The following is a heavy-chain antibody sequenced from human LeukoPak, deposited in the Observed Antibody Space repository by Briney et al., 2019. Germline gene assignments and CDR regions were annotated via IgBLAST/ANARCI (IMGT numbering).Heavy chain of an antibody. D-gene: IGHD6-6*01. Sequence: GGSLRLSCAASGFTFGSYAMSWVRQVPGKGLEWVSVISGSGGTTHYADSVKGRFTISRDNSKKTLYLQMNSLRAEDTAVYYCAKAMGIAARKSTVDYWGQGTLVTVSS. V-gene: IGHV3-23*01. CDR1: GFTFGSYA. CDR2: ISGSGGTT. CDR3: AKAMGIAARKSTVDY. J-gene: IGHJ4*02.